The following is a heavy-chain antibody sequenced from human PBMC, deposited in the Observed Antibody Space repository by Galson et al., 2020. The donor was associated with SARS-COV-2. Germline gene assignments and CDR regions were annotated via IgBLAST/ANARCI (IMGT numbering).Heavy chain of an antibody. Sequence: ASETLSLTCTLSGGSMSSSSYFWGWMRQPPGEGLEWLGSISDSGRTYYNPSLKSRVTISVDTSKNQFSLKLYSVTAADTAVYYCARSWHTVNWFDPWGQGTLVTVSS. CDR3: ARSWHTVNWFDP. CDR2: ISDSGRT. J-gene: IGHJ5*02. D-gene: IGHD4-17*01. CDR1: GGSMSSSSYF. V-gene: IGHV4-39*01.